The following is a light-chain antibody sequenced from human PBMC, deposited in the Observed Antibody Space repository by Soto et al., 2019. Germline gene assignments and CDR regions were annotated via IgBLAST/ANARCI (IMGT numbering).Light chain of an antibody. CDR3: QQYGSSPYT. V-gene: IGKV3-20*01. CDR1: QSVSSSY. Sequence: EIVLTQSPGTLSLSPGERTTLSCRASQSVSSSYLAWYQQKPGQAPRLLIYGASSRATGIPDRFSGSGSGPDCTLTISRLEPEDFAVYYCQQYGSSPYTFGPGTKLEIK. CDR2: GAS. J-gene: IGKJ2*01.